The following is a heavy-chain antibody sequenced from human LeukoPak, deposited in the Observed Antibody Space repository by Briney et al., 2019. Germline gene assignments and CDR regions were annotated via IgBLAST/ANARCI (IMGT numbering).Heavy chain of an antibody. Sequence: ASVKVSCKASGYTFTGYYMHWVRQAPGQGLEWMGWINPNSGGTNYAQKFQGRVTMTRDTSISSAYMELRRLRSNATAVYYSARVRFVEWPEAFDYWGQGTLVTVSS. D-gene: IGHD3-3*01. CDR1: GYTFTGYY. J-gene: IGHJ4*02. CDR2: INPNSGGT. V-gene: IGHV1-2*02. CDR3: ARVRFVEWPEAFDY.